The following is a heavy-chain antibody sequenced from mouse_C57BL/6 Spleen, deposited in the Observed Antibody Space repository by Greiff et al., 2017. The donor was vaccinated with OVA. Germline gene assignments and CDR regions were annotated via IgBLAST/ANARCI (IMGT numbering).Heavy chain of an antibody. J-gene: IGHJ3*01. CDR3: ARGGTGTWFAY. V-gene: IGHV14-2*01. CDR2: IDPEDGET. Sequence: DVKLQESGAELVKPGASVKLSCTASGFNIKDYYMHWVKQRTEQGLEWIGRIDPEDGETKYAPKFQGKATITADTSSNTAYLQLSSLTSEDTAVYYCARGGTGTWFAYWGQGTLVTVSA. D-gene: IGHD4-1*01. CDR1: GFNIKDYY.